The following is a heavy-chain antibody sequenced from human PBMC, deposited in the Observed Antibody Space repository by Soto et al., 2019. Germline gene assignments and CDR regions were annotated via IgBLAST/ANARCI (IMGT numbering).Heavy chain of an antibody. Sequence: GGSLRLSCAASGFAFGNSWMHWVRQPPGKGPEWVSRMTSDGRTIQYADSVQGRFTASRDNATSTLYLQMDSLRAEETAVYYCATAEVDYWGPGTLVTVSS. CDR3: ATAEVDY. V-gene: IGHV3-74*01. CDR1: GFAFGNSW. J-gene: IGHJ4*02. CDR2: MTSDGRTI.